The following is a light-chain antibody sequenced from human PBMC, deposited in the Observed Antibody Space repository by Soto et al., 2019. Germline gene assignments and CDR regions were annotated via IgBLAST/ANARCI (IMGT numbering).Light chain of an antibody. CDR3: QQYYSSPWT. J-gene: IGKJ1*01. CDR1: QGISSY. V-gene: IGKV1-8*01. CDR2: AAS. Sequence: AIRMTQSPSSLTASTGDRVTITCRASQGISSYLAWYQQKPGKAPKLLIYAASTLQSGVPSRFSGSGSGTDVTLTISCLQSEDFATYYCQQYYSSPWTFGQGTKVEIK.